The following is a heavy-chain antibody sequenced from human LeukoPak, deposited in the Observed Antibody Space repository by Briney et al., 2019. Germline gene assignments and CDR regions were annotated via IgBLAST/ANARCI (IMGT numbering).Heavy chain of an antibody. J-gene: IGHJ6*03. CDR1: GFTFSNYA. CDR3: AKGGDSGYDGVVASDYYYYYMDV. CDR2: ISGSGGST. Sequence: PGGSLRLSCAASGFTFSNYAMSWVRQAPGKGLEWVSAISGSGGSTYYADSVKGRFTISRDNSKNTLYLQMNSLRAGDTAVYYCAKGGDSGYDGVVASDYYYYYMDVWGKGTTVTVSS. V-gene: IGHV3-23*01. D-gene: IGHD5-12*01.